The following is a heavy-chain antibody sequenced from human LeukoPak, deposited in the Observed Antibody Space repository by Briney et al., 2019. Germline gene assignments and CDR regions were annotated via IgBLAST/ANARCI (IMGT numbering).Heavy chain of an antibody. CDR1: GGSISSYY. Sequence: PSETLSLTCTVSGGSISSYYWSWIRQPPGKGLEWIGYIYYSGSTNYNPSLKSRVTISVDTSKNQFPLKLSSVTAADTAVYYCARDPSDYRLDYWGQGTLVTVSS. J-gene: IGHJ4*02. CDR3: ARDPSDYRLDY. CDR2: IYYSGST. V-gene: IGHV4-59*12. D-gene: IGHD4-11*01.